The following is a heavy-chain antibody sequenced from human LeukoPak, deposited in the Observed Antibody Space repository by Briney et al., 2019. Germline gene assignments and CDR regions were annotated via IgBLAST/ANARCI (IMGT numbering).Heavy chain of an antibody. D-gene: IGHD6-6*01. J-gene: IGHJ4*02. Sequence: SETLSLTCAVYGGSFSGYYWSWIRQPPGKGLEWIGEINHSGSTNYNPSLKSRVTISVDTSKNQFSLKLGSVTAADTAVYYCARVSIAAAVGYWGQGTLVTVSS. CDR2: INHSGST. CDR3: ARVSIAAAVGY. CDR1: GGSFSGYY. V-gene: IGHV4-34*01.